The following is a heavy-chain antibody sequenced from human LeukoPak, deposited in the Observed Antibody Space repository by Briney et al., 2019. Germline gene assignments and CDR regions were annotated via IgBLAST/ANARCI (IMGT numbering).Heavy chain of an antibody. J-gene: IGHJ4*02. CDR2: ISGSGGST. CDR1: GFTFSSYA. V-gene: IGHV3-23*01. D-gene: IGHD3-22*01. CDR3: AKDGYYYDSRGYYYEGFLDY. Sequence: AGGSLRLSCAASGFTFSSYAMSWVRQAPGKGLEWVSAISGSGGSTYYADSVKGRFTISRDNSKNTLYLQMNSLRAEDTAVYYCAKDGYYYDSRGYYYEGFLDYWGQGTLVTVSS.